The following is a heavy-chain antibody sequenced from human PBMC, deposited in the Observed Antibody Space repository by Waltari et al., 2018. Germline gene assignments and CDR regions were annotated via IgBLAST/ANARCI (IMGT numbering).Heavy chain of an antibody. CDR1: GYTFTGYY. J-gene: IGHJ6*02. V-gene: IGHV1-2*06. CDR3: AREKMATPYGMDV. Sequence: VKKPGASVKVSCKASGYTFTGYYMHWVRQAPGQGLEWMGRINPNSGGTNYAQKFQGRVTMTRDTSISTAYMELSRLRSDDTAVYYCAREKMATPYGMDVWGQGTTVTVSS. CDR2: INPNSGGT. D-gene: IGHD5-12*01.